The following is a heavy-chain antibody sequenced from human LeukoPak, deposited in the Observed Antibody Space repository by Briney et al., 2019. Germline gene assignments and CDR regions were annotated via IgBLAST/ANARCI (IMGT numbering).Heavy chain of an antibody. CDR1: GGSFSGYY. V-gene: IGHV4-34*01. J-gene: IGHJ4*02. CDR2: IYYSGST. CDR3: ATGVHGIAAAGDYYFDY. Sequence: SETLSLTCAVYGGSFSGYYWSWIRQPPGKGLEWIGSIYYSGSTYYNPSLQSRVTISVDTSNNQFSLKLSSVTAADTAVYYCATGVHGIAAAGDYYFDYWGQGTLVTVSS. D-gene: IGHD6-13*01.